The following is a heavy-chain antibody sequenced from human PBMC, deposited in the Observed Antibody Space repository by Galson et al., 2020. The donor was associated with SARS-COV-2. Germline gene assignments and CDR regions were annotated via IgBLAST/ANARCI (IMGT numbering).Heavy chain of an antibody. Sequence: GGSLRLSCAASGFDVSSTYMSWIRQAPGKGLFWVSVIYSDGRTDYADSVKGRFTISRDNSKTTLYLQMNSLTVEDTAIYYCARDWLGQFDYWGQGTRVTVSS. CDR2: IYSDGRT. V-gene: IGHV3-66*01. D-gene: IGHD6-19*01. J-gene: IGHJ4*02. CDR1: GFDVSSTY. CDR3: ARDWLGQFDY.